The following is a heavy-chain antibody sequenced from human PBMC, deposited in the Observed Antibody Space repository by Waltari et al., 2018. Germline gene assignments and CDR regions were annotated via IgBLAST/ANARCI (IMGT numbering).Heavy chain of an antibody. CDR2: IIPILGTA. CDR3: GRGGGGKGGAARPDY. V-gene: IGHV1-69*01. J-gene: IGHJ4*02. Sequence: QVQLVQSGAEVKKPGSSVKVSCKASGGTFSSYAISWVRQAPGQGLEWLGGIIPILGTANYAQKFKGRVTITADESTTPAYMELSSLRSEDTAVYYWGRGGGGKGGAARPDYWGQGTLVTVSS. D-gene: IGHD6-6*01. CDR1: GGTFSSYA.